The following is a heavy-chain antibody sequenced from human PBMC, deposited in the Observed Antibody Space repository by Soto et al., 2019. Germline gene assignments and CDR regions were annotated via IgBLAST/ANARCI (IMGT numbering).Heavy chain of an antibody. CDR1: GVTMSYGAYS. Sequence: SETLSLTCSVSGVTMSYGAYSWSWIWQSPGKGLEWIGHIYYSGSTYYNPSLKSRVTISVDTSKNQFSLKLSSVTAADTAVYYCVRLRYCSSTSCHRFDPWGQGTLVTVSS. V-gene: IGHV4-31*03. CDR2: IYYSGST. CDR3: VRLRYCSSTSCHRFDP. D-gene: IGHD2-2*02. J-gene: IGHJ5*02.